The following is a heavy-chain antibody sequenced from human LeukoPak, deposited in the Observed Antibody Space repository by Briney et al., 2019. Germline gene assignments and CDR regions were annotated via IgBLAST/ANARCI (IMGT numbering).Heavy chain of an antibody. Sequence: GGSLRLSCAASGFTLSDAWMSWVRQAPGKGLEWVGRIKSKTDGGTTDYAVPVKGRFTISRDDSKNTLYLQMNSLKNEDPSVYYCTTDFGGGYWGQGTLVTVSS. CDR1: GFTLSDAW. CDR2: IKSKTDGGTT. J-gene: IGHJ4*02. V-gene: IGHV3-15*01. CDR3: TTDFGGGY. D-gene: IGHD2-15*01.